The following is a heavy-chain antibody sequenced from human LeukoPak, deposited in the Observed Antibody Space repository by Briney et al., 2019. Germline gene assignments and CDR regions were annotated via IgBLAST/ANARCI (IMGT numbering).Heavy chain of an antibody. CDR3: ARDLSPVVRASPMGY. V-gene: IGHV3-30*03. CDR1: GFTFSTYG. CDR2: ITYDGYYK. D-gene: IGHD3-10*01. Sequence: GTSLRLSCAASGFTFSTYGMHWVRQAPGKGLEWVALITYDGYYKYYSDSVKGRFTISSDTSKNTLSLQMNSLRAEDTAVYYCARDLSPVVRASPMGYWGQGTLVTVSS. J-gene: IGHJ4*02.